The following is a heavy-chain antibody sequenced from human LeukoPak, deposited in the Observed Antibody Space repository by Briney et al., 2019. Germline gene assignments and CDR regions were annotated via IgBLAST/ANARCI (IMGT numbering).Heavy chain of an antibody. CDR1: GFTFSSYG. V-gene: IGHV3-33*01. CDR3: ARDTSLSGFDY. D-gene: IGHD2-2*01. Sequence: PGRSLRLSCAASGFTFSSYGMHWVRQAPGKGLEWVAVIWYDGSNKYYADSVKGRFTISRDNSKNTLYLQMNSLRAEDTAVYYGARDTSLSGFDYWGQGTLVTVSS. CDR2: IWYDGSNK. J-gene: IGHJ4*02.